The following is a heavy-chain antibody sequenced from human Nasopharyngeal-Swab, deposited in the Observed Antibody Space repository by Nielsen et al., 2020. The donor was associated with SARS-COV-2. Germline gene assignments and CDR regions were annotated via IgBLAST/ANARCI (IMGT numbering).Heavy chain of an antibody. Sequence: IRQRPGKGLEWIGEINHSGSTNYNPSLKSRVTISVDTSKNQFSLKLSSVTAADTAVYYCARGYPFFEYSSSYYFDYWGQGTLVTVSS. D-gene: IGHD6-6*01. J-gene: IGHJ4*02. CDR2: INHSGST. V-gene: IGHV4-34*01. CDR3: ARGYPFFEYSSSYYFDY.